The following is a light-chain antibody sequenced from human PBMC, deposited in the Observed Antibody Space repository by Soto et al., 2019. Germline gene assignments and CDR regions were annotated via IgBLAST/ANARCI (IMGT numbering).Light chain of an antibody. J-gene: IGLJ1*01. Sequence: LTQPASVSGSPGQSITISCTGTSSDVGGYNYVSWYQQHPGKAPKFMIYDVSNRPSGVSNRFSGSKSDNTASLTISGLQAEDEADYYCSSYTTSNTRQIVFGTGTKVTVL. V-gene: IGLV2-14*01. CDR1: SSDVGGYNY. CDR2: DVS. CDR3: SSYTTSNTRQIV.